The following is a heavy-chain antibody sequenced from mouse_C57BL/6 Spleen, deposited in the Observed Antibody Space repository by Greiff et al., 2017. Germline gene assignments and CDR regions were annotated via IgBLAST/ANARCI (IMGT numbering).Heavy chain of an antibody. D-gene: IGHD1-1*01. Sequence: QVQLQQSGPELVKPGASVKISCKASGYAFSSSWMNWVKQRPGKGLEWIGRIYPGDGDTNYNGKFKGKATLTADKSSSTAYMQLSSLTSEDSAVYFCASSSYGSSYDWYFDVCGTGTTVTVSS. CDR2: IYPGDGDT. CDR1: GYAFSSSW. CDR3: ASSSYGSSYDWYFDV. J-gene: IGHJ1*03. V-gene: IGHV1-82*01.